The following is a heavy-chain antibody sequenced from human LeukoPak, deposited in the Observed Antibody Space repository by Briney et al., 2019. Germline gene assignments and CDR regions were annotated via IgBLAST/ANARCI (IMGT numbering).Heavy chain of an antibody. D-gene: IGHD3-16*01. CDR2: IYTSGST. V-gene: IGHV4-4*07. CDR1: GGSISSYY. CDR3: ARGFGAVNRGPSFDY. Sequence: SETLSLTCTVSGGSISSYYWSWIRQPAGKGLEWIGRIYTSGSTNYNPSLKSRVTISVDTSKNQFSLKLSSMTAADTAVYYCARGFGAVNRGPSFDYWGQGTLVTVSS. J-gene: IGHJ4*02.